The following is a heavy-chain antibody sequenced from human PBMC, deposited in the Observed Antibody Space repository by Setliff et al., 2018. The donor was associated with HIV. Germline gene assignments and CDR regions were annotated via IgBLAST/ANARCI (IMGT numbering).Heavy chain of an antibody. J-gene: IGHJ6*03. V-gene: IGHV1-2*06. D-gene: IGHD6-19*01. CDR3: ARDSLPYSSGPLHYYYYMDV. CDR1: GYTFTAYY. CDR2: INPSSGGT. Sequence: ASVKVSCKTSGYTFTAYYMHWVRQAPGQGLEWMGRINPSSGGTNYAQKLQGRVTMTTDTSTSTAYMELRSLRSDDTAVYYCARDSLPYSSGPLHYYYYMDVWGKGTTVTVSS.